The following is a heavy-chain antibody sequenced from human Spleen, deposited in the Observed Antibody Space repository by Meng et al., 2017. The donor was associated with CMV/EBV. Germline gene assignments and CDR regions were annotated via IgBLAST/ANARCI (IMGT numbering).Heavy chain of an antibody. J-gene: IGHJ4*02. V-gene: IGHV3-21*01. D-gene: IGHD3/OR15-3a*01. CDR1: GFTFSTYG. Sequence: GGSLRLSCATSGFTFSTYGMNWVRQAPGKGLEWVSSISGSSSYIYYADSVKGRFTISRDNAKNSLYLQMNSLRAEDTAVYYCVRDYSKYFQFDFWGQGTLVTVSS. CDR2: ISGSSSYI. CDR3: VRDYSKYFQFDF.